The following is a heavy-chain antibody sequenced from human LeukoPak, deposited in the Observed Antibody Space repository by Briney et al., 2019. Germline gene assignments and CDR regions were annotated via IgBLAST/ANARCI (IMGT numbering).Heavy chain of an antibody. CDR1: GFTFSNYG. CDR2: IWYDGSKK. V-gene: IGHV3-33*01. J-gene: IGHJ3*02. D-gene: IGHD3-22*01. Sequence: GGSLRLSCATSGFTFSNYGMHWVRQAPGKGLEWVAVIWYDGSKKYYADSVKGRFTISRDNSKNTLYLQMNSLRAEDTAVYYCARRVNYDSRGYYYSRDAFDIWGQGTMVTVSS. CDR3: ARRVNYDSRGYYYSRDAFDI.